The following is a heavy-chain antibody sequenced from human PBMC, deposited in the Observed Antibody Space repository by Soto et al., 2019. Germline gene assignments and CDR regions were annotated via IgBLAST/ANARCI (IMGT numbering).Heavy chain of an antibody. Sequence: TLSLTCAVSGGSISSGGYSWSWIRQPPGKGLEWIGYIYHSGSTYYNPSLKSRVTISVDRSKNQFSLKLSSATAADTAVYYCAAGGGLPRYYWGQGTLVTVSS. D-gene: IGHD5-12*01. CDR3: AAGGGLPRYY. V-gene: IGHV4-30-2*01. CDR1: GGSISSGGYS. CDR2: IYHSGST. J-gene: IGHJ4*02.